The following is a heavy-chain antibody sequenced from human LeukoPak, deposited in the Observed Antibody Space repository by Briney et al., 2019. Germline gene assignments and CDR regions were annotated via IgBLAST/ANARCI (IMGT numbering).Heavy chain of an antibody. CDR3: ARHLSSGDSSGYYLNWFDP. CDR1: GGSISSSSYY. D-gene: IGHD3-22*01. Sequence: SETLSLTCTVSGGSISSSSYYWGWIRQPPGKGLEWIGSIYYSGGTYYNPSLKSRVTISVDTSKNQFSLKLSSVTAADTAVYYCARHLSSGDSSGYYLNWFDPWGQGTLVTVSS. CDR2: IYYSGGT. J-gene: IGHJ5*02. V-gene: IGHV4-39*01.